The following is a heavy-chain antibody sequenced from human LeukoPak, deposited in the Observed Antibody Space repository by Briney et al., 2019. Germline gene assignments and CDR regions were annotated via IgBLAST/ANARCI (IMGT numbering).Heavy chain of an antibody. CDR2: IKQDGSEK. D-gene: IGHD2/OR15-2a*01. J-gene: IGHJ4*02. CDR1: GFTFSSYA. Sequence: PGGSLRLSCAASGFTFSSYAMSWVRQAPGKGLEWVANIKQDGSEKYYVDSVKGRFTISRDNAKNSLFLQMNSLKAEDTAVYCCARDVISAYENWGQGTLVTVSS. V-gene: IGHV3-7*01. CDR3: ARDVISAYEN.